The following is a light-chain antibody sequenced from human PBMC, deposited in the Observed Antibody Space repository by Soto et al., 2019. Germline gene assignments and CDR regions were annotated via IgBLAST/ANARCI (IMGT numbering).Light chain of an antibody. CDR3: QQYTSPPWT. Sequence: PGERATLSCRASQSVPGNYLAWLQHKPGQAPRLLIYGASSRAIGIPDRFSGSGSGTDFTLTISRLEPEDCAVYYCQQYTSPPWTHGQGTKEETK. V-gene: IGKV3-20*01. CDR1: QSVPGNY. J-gene: IGKJ1*01. CDR2: GAS.